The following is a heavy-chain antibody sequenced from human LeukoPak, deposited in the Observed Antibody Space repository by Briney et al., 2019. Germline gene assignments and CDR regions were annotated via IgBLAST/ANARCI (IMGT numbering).Heavy chain of an antibody. J-gene: IGHJ4*02. D-gene: IGHD2-15*01. CDR1: AFTFITSW. V-gene: IGHV3-7*01. CDR3: TLILVAVVGDH. CDR2: IKPDGSVG. Sequence: GASLRLSRAASAFTFITSWMTSVRHPPGKGREWVANIKPDGSVGYYVDSVTGRFFISRDNAGNSLYLQRKGLRGEDTTVYYCTLILVAVVGDHWGQETLVIVPS.